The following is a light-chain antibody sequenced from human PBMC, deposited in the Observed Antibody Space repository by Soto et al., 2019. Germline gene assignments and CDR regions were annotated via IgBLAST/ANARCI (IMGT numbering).Light chain of an antibody. V-gene: IGKV1-39*01. J-gene: IGKJ4*01. Sequence: DIEMTQSPSSLSASVGDRVTITCRASQSISTSLNWYQQKPGKAPKLLIYGASSLQSGVPSRFSGSGSGTEFTLTISSLQPEDFATYYCQQSYSTPLTFGGGTKVEIK. CDR2: GAS. CDR3: QQSYSTPLT. CDR1: QSISTS.